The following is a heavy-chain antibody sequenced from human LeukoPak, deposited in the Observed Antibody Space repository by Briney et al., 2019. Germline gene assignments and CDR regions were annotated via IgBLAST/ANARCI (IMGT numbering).Heavy chain of an antibody. CDR1: GGSISSYY. J-gene: IGHJ5*02. CDR2: IYYSGST. D-gene: IGHD1-26*01. CDR3: ARSSWEGWFDP. V-gene: IGHV4-59*08. Sequence: SGTLSLTCTVSGGSISSYYWSWIRQPPGKGLEWIGYIYYSGSTNYNPSLKSRVTISVDTSKNQFSLKLSSVTAADTAVYYCARSSWEGWFDPWGQGTLVTVSS.